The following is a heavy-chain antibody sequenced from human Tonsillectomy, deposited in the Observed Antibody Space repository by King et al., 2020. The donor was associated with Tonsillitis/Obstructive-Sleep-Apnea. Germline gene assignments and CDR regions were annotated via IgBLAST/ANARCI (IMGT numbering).Heavy chain of an antibody. J-gene: IGHJ6*03. D-gene: IGHD3-3*01. Sequence: QLQESDPGLVKPSETLSLTCTVSGGSISSSSYYWGWIRQPPGKGLEWIGSIYYSGSTYYNPSLKSRVTISVDTSKNQFSLKLSSVTAADTAVYYCAKIFGVVSHYYYYYMDVWGKGTTVTVSS. CDR1: GGSISSSSYY. CDR3: AKIFGVVSHYYYYYMDV. CDR2: IYYSGST. V-gene: IGHV4-39*01.